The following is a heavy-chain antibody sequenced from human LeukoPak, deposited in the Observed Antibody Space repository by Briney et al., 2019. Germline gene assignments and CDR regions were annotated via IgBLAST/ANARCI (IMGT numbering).Heavy chain of an antibody. CDR3: ARGYYGSGSHCCHMDV. J-gene: IGHJ6*03. Sequence: PSETLSLTCAVYVGSFSGYYWSWIRQPPGKGLGWIGEINHSGSTNYNSSLKSRVTISVDTSKNQFSLKLSSVTAADTAVYYCARGYYGSGSHCCHMDVWGKGTTITAS. CDR2: INHSGST. D-gene: IGHD3-10*01. CDR1: VGSFSGYY. V-gene: IGHV4-34*01.